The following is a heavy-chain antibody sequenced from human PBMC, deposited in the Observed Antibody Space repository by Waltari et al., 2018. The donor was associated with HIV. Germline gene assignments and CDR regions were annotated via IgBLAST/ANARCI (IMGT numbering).Heavy chain of an antibody. D-gene: IGHD3-3*01. CDR3: ARDDYDFWSGPRRDKNYGMDV. CDR2: INSDGGDA. Sequence: LVQSGGGLVQPGGSLGRSCGGSGFSFSDYWLHWVRQSTWKGLEWVSRINSDGGDATYADSVKGRFTVSRDNAKNTLFLEMSSLRVEDTAVYYCARDDYDFWSGPRRDKNYGMDVWGQGTAVTVSS. V-gene: IGHV3-74*01. J-gene: IGHJ6*02. CDR1: GFSFSDYW.